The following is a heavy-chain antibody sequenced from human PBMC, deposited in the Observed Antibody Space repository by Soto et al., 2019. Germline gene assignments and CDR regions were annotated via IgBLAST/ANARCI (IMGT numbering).Heavy chain of an antibody. CDR3: VKDGPGTTATKDFAL. CDR1: GFTFSSYA. V-gene: IGHV3-23*01. D-gene: IGHD4-4*01. J-gene: IGHJ1*01. Sequence: GGSLRLSCAASGFTFSSYAMRWVRQAPGKGLEWVSAISGSGGSTYYADSVKGRFTISRDNSKNTLYLQMNSLRAEDTAVYFCVKDGPGTTATKDFALCGHGTLVIAAS. CDR2: ISGSGGST.